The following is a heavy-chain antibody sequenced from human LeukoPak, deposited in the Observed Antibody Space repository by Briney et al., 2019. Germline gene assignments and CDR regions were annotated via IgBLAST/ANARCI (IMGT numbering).Heavy chain of an antibody. V-gene: IGHV4-4*07. CDR2: IYTSGST. D-gene: IGHD3-3*01. Sequence: SETLSLTCTVSGGSISSYYWSWIRQPAGKGLEWIGRIYTSGSTNYNPSLKSRVTMSVDTSKNQFSLKLSSVTAADTAVYYCARVKSFWSGPYNWFDPWGQGTLVTVSS. CDR3: ARVKSFWSGPYNWFDP. J-gene: IGHJ5*02. CDR1: GGSISSYY.